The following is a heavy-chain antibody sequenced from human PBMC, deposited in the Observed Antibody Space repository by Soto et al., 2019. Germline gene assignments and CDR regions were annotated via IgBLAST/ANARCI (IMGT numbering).Heavy chain of an antibody. Sequence: QVQLMQSAGEVKKPGASVRVSCKASGYTFIRYGMTWVRQAPGERLEWLGWISPYNDYTIYAQKVQGRVNMTTDTTTRKVYMDLRGMRSDDTAVYYCARGGYYDNSWGKLNHYGLDVWGQGTSVTVSS. V-gene: IGHV1-18*01. J-gene: IGHJ6*02. D-gene: IGHD3-16*01. CDR1: GYTFIRYG. CDR2: ISPYNDYT. CDR3: ARGGYYDNSWGKLNHYGLDV.